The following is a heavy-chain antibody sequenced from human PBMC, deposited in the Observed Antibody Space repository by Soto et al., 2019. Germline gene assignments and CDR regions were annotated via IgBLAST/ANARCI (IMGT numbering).Heavy chain of an antibody. V-gene: IGHV3-23*01. Sequence: EVQLLESGGGLVQPGGSLRLSCAASGFTFSSYAMSWVRQAPGKGLEWVSAISGSGGSTYYADSVKGRFTISRDNSKNTLYLQMNSLRAEDTAVYYCAKALYYYDPRGDAFEIWGQGTMVTVSS. CDR1: GFTFSSYA. CDR2: ISGSGGST. J-gene: IGHJ3*02. CDR3: AKALYYYDPRGDAFEI. D-gene: IGHD3-22*01.